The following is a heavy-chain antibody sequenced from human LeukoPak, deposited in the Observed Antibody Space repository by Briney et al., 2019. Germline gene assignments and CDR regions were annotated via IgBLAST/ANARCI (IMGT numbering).Heavy chain of an antibody. CDR2: TRNRANSYTT. Sequence: GGSLRLSCAASGFTFSDHYMDWVRQAPGKGLEWVGRTRNRANSYTTEYAASVKGRFTISRDDSKNSLFLQMNSLKTEDTAVYYCARVYSSTWDGSYFDCWGQGTLVTVSS. CDR1: GFTFSDHY. D-gene: IGHD6-13*01. CDR3: ARVYSSTWDGSYFDC. J-gene: IGHJ4*02. V-gene: IGHV3-72*01.